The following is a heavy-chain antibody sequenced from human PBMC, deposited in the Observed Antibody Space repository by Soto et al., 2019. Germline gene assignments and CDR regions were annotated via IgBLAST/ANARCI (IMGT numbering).Heavy chain of an antibody. J-gene: IGHJ5*02. V-gene: IGHV3-15*01. D-gene: IGHD2-2*01. CDR2: IKSKSDGGTT. CDR1: DFSVTNAW. Sequence: GSLRLSCAASDFSVTNAWMSWVRQAPGKGLEWAGRIKSKSDGGTTDYAAPVKGRFTISRDDSKNTLYLQMNSLKTEDTAVYYCTTYLYCSSTSCYPENWFDPWGQGTLVTVSS. CDR3: TTYLYCSSTSCYPENWFDP.